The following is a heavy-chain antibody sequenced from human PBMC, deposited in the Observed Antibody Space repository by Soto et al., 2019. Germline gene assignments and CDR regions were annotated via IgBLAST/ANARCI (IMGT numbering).Heavy chain of an antibody. V-gene: IGHV1-69*12. CDR2: IIPIFGTA. Sequence: QVQLVQSGAEVKKPGSSVKVSCKASGGTFSSYAISWVRQAPGQGLEWMGGIIPIFGTANYAQKFQGRVTITADESTSTAYMELSSLRSEDSVVYYCARVEMAMLYFQHWGQGTLVTVSS. CDR1: GGTFSSYA. CDR3: ARVEMAMLYFQH. J-gene: IGHJ1*01. D-gene: IGHD2-2*01.